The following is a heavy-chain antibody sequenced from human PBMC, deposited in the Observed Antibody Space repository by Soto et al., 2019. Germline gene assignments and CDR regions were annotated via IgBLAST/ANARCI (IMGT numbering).Heavy chain of an antibody. J-gene: IGHJ1*01. Sequence: QVQLQESGPGLVKPSQTLSLTCTVSGGSISSGDYYWSWIRQPPGKGLEWIGYIYYSGSTYYNPSLKSRVTISVDTPKNQFSLKLSSVTAADTAVYYCARVSGYCSGGSCYEVYFQHWGQGTLVTVSS. CDR1: GGSISSGDYY. CDR3: ARVSGYCSGGSCYEVYFQH. CDR2: IYYSGST. D-gene: IGHD2-15*01. V-gene: IGHV4-30-4*01.